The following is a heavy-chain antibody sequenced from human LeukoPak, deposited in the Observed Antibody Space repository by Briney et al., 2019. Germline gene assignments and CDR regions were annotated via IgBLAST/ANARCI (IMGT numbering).Heavy chain of an antibody. Sequence: SETLSLTCTVSGGSISSYYWSWIRRPPGKGLEWIGYIYYSGSTNYNPSLKSRVTISVDTSKNQFSLKLSSVTAANTAVFYCARGGRLLPLNYWGQGTLVTVSS. D-gene: IGHD3-22*01. V-gene: IGHV4-59*01. CDR2: IYYSGST. CDR3: ARGGRLLPLNY. J-gene: IGHJ4*02. CDR1: GGSISSYY.